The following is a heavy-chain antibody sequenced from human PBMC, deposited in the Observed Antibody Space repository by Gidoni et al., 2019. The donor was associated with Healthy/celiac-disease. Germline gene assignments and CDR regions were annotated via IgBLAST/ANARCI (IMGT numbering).Heavy chain of an antibody. CDR2: TYYRSKWYN. D-gene: IGHD2-21*01. J-gene: IGHJ1*01. CDR3: ARAPWGGPASTFQH. CDR1: GASVSSHRAS. V-gene: IGHV6-1*01. Sequence: QVQLQQSGPGLVKPSQTLSLTCAISGASVSSHRASWNWIRQSPSRGLEWLGRTYYRSKWYNDYAVSVKSRITINPDTSKNQFSLQLNSVTPEDTAVYYCARAPWGGPASTFQHWGQGTLVTVSS.